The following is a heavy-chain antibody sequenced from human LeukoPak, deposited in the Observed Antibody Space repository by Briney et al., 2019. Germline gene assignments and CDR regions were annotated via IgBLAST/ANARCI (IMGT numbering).Heavy chain of an antibody. CDR1: GFTFRSYA. D-gene: IGHD5-18*01. V-gene: IGHV3-23*01. CDR3: AKDRAVDTARD. CDR2: ISGSGGST. J-gene: IGHJ4*02. Sequence: GSLRLSCAASGFTFRSYAMSWVRQAPVKGLEWVSAISGSGGSTYYAGSVKGRFTISRDNSKNTLYLQMNSLRAEDTAVYYCAKDRAVDTARDWGQGTLVTVSS.